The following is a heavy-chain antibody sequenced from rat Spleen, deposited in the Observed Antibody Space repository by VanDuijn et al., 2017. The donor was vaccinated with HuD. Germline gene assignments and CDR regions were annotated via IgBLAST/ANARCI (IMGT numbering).Heavy chain of an antibody. V-gene: IGHV5-29*01. Sequence: EVQLVESNGGLVQPGRPLKLSCAASGFTFRNYGMAWVCQTPTKGLEWVATITYDGSGTYYRDSVRGRFTISRDNAKNTLYLQMDSLRSEDTATYYCARHAVGAGFAYWGQGVMVTVSS. J-gene: IGHJ2*01. CDR2: ITYDGSGT. D-gene: IGHD5-1*01. CDR3: ARHAVGAGFAY. CDR1: GFTFRNYG.